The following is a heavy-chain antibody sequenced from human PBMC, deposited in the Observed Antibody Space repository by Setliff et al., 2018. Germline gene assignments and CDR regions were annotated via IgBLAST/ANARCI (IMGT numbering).Heavy chain of an antibody. Sequence: GGSLRLSCAASGFIFNAYWMTWVRQAPGKGLEWVANINGDGSETYYVDSVKGRFTISRDNAKNSLYLQMNSLRAEDTALYYCGRVYNPKRDHGDYLGENFDYWGQGTLVTVSS. CDR1: GFIFNAYW. CDR3: GRVYNPKRDHGDYLGENFDY. V-gene: IGHV3-7*01. D-gene: IGHD4-17*01. CDR2: INGDGSET. J-gene: IGHJ4*02.